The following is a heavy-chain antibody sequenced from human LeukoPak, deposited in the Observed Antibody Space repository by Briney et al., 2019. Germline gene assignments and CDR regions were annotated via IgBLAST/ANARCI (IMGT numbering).Heavy chain of an antibody. V-gene: IGHV3-23*01. CDR2: ISGSGGST. Sequence: GGSLRLSCAASGFTFSSYAMSWVRQAPGKGLEWVSAISGSGGSTYYADSVKGRFTISRDNSKNSLYLQMNSLRAEDTAVYYCARGSADYCSGGSCPPPLADYWGQGTLVTVSS. J-gene: IGHJ4*02. CDR3: ARGSADYCSGGSCPPPLADY. D-gene: IGHD2-15*01. CDR1: GFTFSSYA.